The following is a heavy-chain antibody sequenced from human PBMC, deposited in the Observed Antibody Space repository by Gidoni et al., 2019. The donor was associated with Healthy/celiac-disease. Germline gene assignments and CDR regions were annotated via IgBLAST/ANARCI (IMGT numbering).Heavy chain of an antibody. Sequence: QVTLKESGPVLVKPTETLTLTCTVSGFSLSNARMGVSWIRQPPGKALEWLAHIFSNDEKSYSTSLKSRLTISKDTSKSQVVLTMTNMDPVDTATYYCAMSVSMVVTTIAFYYWGQGTLVTVSS. CDR2: IFSNDEK. V-gene: IGHV2-26*01. J-gene: IGHJ4*02. CDR3: AMSVSMVVTTIAFYY. CDR1: GFSLSNARMG. D-gene: IGHD2-21*02.